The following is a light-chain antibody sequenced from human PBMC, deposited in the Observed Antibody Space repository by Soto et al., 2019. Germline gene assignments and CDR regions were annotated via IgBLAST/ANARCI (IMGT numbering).Light chain of an antibody. J-gene: IGKJ1*01. Sequence: DIQMTQSPSSLSASVGDRVTITCRASQSISSYLNWYQQKPGKAPKLLIYAASSLQSGVTSRFSGRGSGTDFTLTISSLQPEDFATYYCQQSDTTPWTFGEGTKVEIK. CDR3: QQSDTTPWT. CDR2: AAS. CDR1: QSISSY. V-gene: IGKV1-39*01.